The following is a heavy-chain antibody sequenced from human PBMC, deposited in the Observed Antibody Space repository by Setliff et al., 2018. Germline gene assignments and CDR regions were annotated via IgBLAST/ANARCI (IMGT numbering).Heavy chain of an antibody. J-gene: IGHJ5*02. V-gene: IGHV4-38-2*01. CDR3: ARTTGSTHNWLDP. D-gene: IGHD1-1*01. Sequence: PSETLSLTCAVSGYSISNGFYWGWIRQSPVKGLEWIGSLFDGGSAYYSPSLKSRASISLDASKNQFALKLTSATAADTAVYYCARTTGSTHNWLDPWGPGTLVTVSS. CDR2: LFDGGSA. CDR1: GYSISNGFY.